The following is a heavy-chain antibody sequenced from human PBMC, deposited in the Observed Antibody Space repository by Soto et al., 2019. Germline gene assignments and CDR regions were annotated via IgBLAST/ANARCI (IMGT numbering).Heavy chain of an antibody. J-gene: IGHJ6*02. CDR1: GFTFSSYS. CDR3: ARVISVGYSYGYRENYYYYYGMDV. CDR2: ISSSSSYI. D-gene: IGHD5-18*01. Sequence: PGGSLRLSCAASGFTFSSYSMNWVRQAPGKGLAWVSSISSSSSYIYYADSVKGRFTISRDNAKNSRYLQMNSLRAEDTAVYYCARVISVGYSYGYRENYYYYYGMDVWGQGTTVTVSS. V-gene: IGHV3-21*01.